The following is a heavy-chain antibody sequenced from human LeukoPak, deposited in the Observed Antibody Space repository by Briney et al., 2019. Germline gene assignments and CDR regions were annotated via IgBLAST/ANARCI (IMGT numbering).Heavy chain of an antibody. CDR1: GSTFTSYA. CDR3: ARDSSGGINWFDP. J-gene: IGHJ5*02. Sequence: ASVKVSCKASGSTFTSYAMHWVRQAPAQRLEWMGWINAGNGNTKYSQKVQGRVTITRDTSASTAYMELSSLRSEDTAVYYCARDSSGGINWFDPWGQGTLVTVSS. D-gene: IGHD2-15*01. CDR2: INAGNGNT. V-gene: IGHV1-3*01.